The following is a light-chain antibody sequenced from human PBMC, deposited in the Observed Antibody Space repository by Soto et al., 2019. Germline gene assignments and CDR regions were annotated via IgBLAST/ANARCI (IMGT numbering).Light chain of an antibody. J-gene: IGKJ1*01. CDR1: QSIGRF. Sequence: DIQMTQSPSTLSASVGDRVTITCRASQSIGRFLAWYQHQPGKAPKLLIYDASTLESGVPSRFSGTGSGTEFTFSLASLQPEGFSMYHCQKVYIGQKFGQVNKVHI. CDR3: QKVYIGQK. CDR2: DAS. V-gene: IGKV1-5*01.